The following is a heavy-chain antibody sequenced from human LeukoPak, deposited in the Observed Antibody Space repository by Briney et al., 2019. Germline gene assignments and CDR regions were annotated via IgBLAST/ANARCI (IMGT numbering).Heavy chain of an antibody. J-gene: IGHJ4*02. V-gene: IGHV3-30*18. Sequence: GGSLRLSCVAPGFTFNNYGIHWVRQAPGKGLEWVALISFDGNNTYYADSVKGRFTISRDNSKNTLYLQMNSLRAEDTAVYYCAKDQYDDYVWGSPFDYWGQGTLVTVSS. CDR1: GFTFNNYG. CDR2: ISFDGNNT. CDR3: AKDQYDDYVWGSPFDY. D-gene: IGHD3-16*01.